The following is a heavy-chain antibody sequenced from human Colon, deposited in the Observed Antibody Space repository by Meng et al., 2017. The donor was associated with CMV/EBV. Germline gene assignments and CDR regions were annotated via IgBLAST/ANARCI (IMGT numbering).Heavy chain of an antibody. CDR2: INPNSGGT. Sequence: ASVKVSCKASGGTFSSNAVNWVRQAPGQGLEWMGWINPNSGGTNYAQKFQGRVTMTRDTSISTAYMELSRLRSDDTAVYYCARVEAVAFGMDVWGQGTTVTVSS. CDR1: GGTFSSNA. D-gene: IGHD6-19*01. CDR3: ARVEAVAFGMDV. J-gene: IGHJ6*02. V-gene: IGHV1-2*02.